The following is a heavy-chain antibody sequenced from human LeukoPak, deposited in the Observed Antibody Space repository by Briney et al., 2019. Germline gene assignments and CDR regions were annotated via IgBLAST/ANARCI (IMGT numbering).Heavy chain of an antibody. CDR2: ISYDGSNK. V-gene: IGHV3-30*04. CDR1: GFTFSSYA. CDR3: ATAESNYDILTGYSRY. Sequence: PGGSLRLSCAASGFTFSSYAMHWVRQAPGKGLEWVAVISYDGSNKYYADSVKGRFTISRDNSKNTLYLQMNSLRAEDTAVYYCATAESNYDILTGYSRYWGQGTLVTVSS. J-gene: IGHJ4*02. D-gene: IGHD3-9*01.